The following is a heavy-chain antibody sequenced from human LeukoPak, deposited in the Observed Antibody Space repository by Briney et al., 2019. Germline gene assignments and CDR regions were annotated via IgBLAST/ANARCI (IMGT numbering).Heavy chain of an antibody. CDR2: ISGSGGST. V-gene: IGHV3-23*01. J-gene: IGHJ4*02. CDR3: AKFHAVTIGPVAIDY. Sequence: PGGSLRLSCAASGFTFSSYAMSWVRQAPGKGLEWVPAISGSGGSTYYADSVKGRFTISRDNSKNTLYLQMNSLRAEDTAVYYCAKFHAVTIGPVAIDYWGQGTLVTVSS. CDR1: GFTFSSYA. D-gene: IGHD4-17*01.